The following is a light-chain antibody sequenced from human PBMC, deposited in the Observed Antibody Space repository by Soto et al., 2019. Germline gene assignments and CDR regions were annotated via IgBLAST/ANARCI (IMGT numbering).Light chain of an antibody. J-gene: IGLJ3*02. Sequence: QSVLTQPPSASVTPGQRVSISCSGSSSNIGNNTVNWYQQFPETAPRLLIYTTNQRPSGVPDRFSGSKSGTSDSLAISGLQSEDEADYYCAEWDDSLNGPVFGGGTKLTVL. CDR2: TTN. CDR1: SSNIGNNT. CDR3: AEWDDSLNGPV. V-gene: IGLV1-44*01.